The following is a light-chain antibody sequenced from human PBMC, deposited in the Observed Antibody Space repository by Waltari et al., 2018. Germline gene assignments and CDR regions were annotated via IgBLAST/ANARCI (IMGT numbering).Light chain of an antibody. V-gene: IGLV2-14*03. J-gene: IGLJ2*01. CDR1: SSDVGGYNY. CDR2: DVS. CDR3: SSYTSSSTLV. Sequence: QSTLTQPASVSGSPGQSITISCTGTSSDVGGYNYVSWYQQHPGKAPKLWIYDVSNRPSWVFNRFSGSKSGITASLTISGLQAEDEADYYCSSYTSSSTLVFGGGTKLTVL.